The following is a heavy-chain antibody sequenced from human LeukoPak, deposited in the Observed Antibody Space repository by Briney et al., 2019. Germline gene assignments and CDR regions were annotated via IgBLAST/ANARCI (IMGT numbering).Heavy chain of an antibody. CDR1: GGSFSGYY. CDR3: ARGPSYDFWSDHNVDY. D-gene: IGHD3-3*01. V-gene: IGHV4-34*01. CDR2: IDHSGST. J-gene: IGHJ4*02. Sequence: PSETLSLTCAVYGGSFSGYYWSWIRQPPGKGLEWIGEIDHSGSTNYNPSLKSRVTISVDTSKNQFSLKLSSVTAADTAVYYCARGPSYDFWSDHNVDYWGQGTMVTVSS.